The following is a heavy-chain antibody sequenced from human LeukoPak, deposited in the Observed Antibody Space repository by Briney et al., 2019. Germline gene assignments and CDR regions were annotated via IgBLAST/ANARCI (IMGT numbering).Heavy chain of an antibody. D-gene: IGHD3-9*01. Sequence: PSETLSLTCTVSGGSISSGNYHWIWIRQPAGKGLEWIGRIYSSGNTNYNPSLKSRVTTSVDTSRNQFSLKLNSVTAADTAVYYCARGLRYFDWASGYWGQGTLVTVSS. J-gene: IGHJ4*02. CDR2: IYSSGNT. V-gene: IGHV4-61*02. CDR1: GGSISSGNYH. CDR3: ARGLRYFDWASGY.